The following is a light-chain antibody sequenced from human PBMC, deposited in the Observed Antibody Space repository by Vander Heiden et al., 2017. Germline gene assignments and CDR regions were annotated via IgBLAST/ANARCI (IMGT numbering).Light chain of an antibody. CDR2: SAS. J-gene: IGKJ5*01. V-gene: IGKV3-20*01. Sequence: EIVLTQSPGTLYLSQGERATLSCRASQSVPNNYLAWYQQKPAQAPRLLIYSASRRAAGIPDRFSGSGSGTDFTLTISRLEPEDFAVYSCQQHGTSFTFGQGTRLEIK. CDR1: QSVPNNY. CDR3: QQHGTSFT.